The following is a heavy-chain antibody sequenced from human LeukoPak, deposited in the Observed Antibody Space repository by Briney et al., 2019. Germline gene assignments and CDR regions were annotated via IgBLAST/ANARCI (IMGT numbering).Heavy chain of an antibody. V-gene: IGHV4-59*12. J-gene: IGHJ5*02. CDR1: GGSISSYY. D-gene: IGHD2-15*01. Sequence: SETLSLTCTVSGGSISSYYWSWIRQPPGKGLEWIGEINHIGSTDYNPSLKSRVTISVDTSKNQLSVKLTSVTAADTAVYYCAREPGYCSGGSCYGGWFDPWGQGTRVIVSS. CDR2: INHIGST. CDR3: AREPGYCSGGSCYGGWFDP.